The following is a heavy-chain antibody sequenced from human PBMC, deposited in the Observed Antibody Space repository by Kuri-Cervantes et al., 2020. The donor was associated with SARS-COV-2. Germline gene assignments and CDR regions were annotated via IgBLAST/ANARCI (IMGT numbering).Heavy chain of an antibody. CDR3: ARDTSSWYRGAFDY. J-gene: IGHJ4*02. D-gene: IGHD6-13*01. V-gene: IGHV4-34*01. CDR1: GGSFSGYY. CDR2: INHSGST. Sequence: SETLSLTCAVYGGSFSGYYWSWIRQPPGKGLEWIGEINHSGSTNYNPSLKSRVTISVDRSKNQFSLKLSSVTAADTAVYYCARDTSSWYRGAFDYWGQGTLVTVSS.